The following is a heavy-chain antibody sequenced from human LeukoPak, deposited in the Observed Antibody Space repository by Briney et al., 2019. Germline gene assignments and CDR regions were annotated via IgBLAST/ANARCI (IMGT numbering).Heavy chain of an antibody. CDR2: ISWNSGSI. V-gene: IGHV3-9*01. CDR3: AKDTGYYYDSSNYFDP. D-gene: IGHD3-22*01. J-gene: IGHJ5*02. CDR1: GFTYSHNG. Sequence: GGSLRLSCVASGFTYSHNGMHWVRQAPGKGLEWVSGISWNSGSIGYADSVKGRFTISRDNAKNSLYLQMNSLRAEDTAFYYCAKDTGYYYDSSNYFDPWGQGTLVTVSS.